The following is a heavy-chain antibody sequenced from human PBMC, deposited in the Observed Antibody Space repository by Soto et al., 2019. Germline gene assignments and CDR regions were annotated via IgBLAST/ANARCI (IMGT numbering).Heavy chain of an antibody. D-gene: IGHD4-17*01. CDR1: GFTFFAYW. J-gene: IGHJ5*01. CDR3: AKEGDYGDDAGENWFDS. V-gene: IGHV3-74*01. CDR2: INSDGSHT. Sequence: EVQLVESGGGLVQPGGSLRLSCAASGFTFFAYWIHWVRQVPGKGLVWVSRINSDGSHTSYADSVRGRFTISRVNSKNTVYLQIHSLTAEETAVYYCAKEGDYGDDAGENWFDSWGQGSLVTVSS.